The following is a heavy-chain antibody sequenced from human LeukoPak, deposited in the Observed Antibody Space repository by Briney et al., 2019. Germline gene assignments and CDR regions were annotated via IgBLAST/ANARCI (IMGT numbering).Heavy chain of an antibody. CDR3: AKGSKAVLFTRDHYTDV. D-gene: IGHD6-19*01. V-gene: IGHV3-30*02. Sequence: GGSLRLSCAASGFTFSSYDIHWVRQAPGKGLEWVAFIRYDGSNKYYADSVRGRFTISRDNSKNTLYLQMNSLRAEDTAVYFCAKGSKAVLFTRDHYTDVWGKGTTVTISS. CDR1: GFTFSSYD. CDR2: IRYDGSNK. J-gene: IGHJ6*03.